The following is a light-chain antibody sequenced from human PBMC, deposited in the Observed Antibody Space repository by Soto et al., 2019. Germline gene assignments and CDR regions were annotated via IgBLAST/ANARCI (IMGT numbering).Light chain of an antibody. CDR1: SSDVGGYNY. CDR2: YVS. CDR3: SSYTSSSTYWV. Sequence: QSALTQPASVSWSPGQSITISCTGTSSDVGGYNYVSWDQQHPGKAPKLMIFYVSSRPSGVSNRFSASKSGNTASLTISGLQAADDDHYFCSSYTSSSTYWVFGGGTKLTVL. V-gene: IGLV2-14*01. J-gene: IGLJ3*02.